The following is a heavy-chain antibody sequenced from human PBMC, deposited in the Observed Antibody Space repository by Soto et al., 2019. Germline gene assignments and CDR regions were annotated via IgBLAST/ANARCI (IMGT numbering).Heavy chain of an antibody. Sequence: QLQLQESGPGLVKPSETLSLTCTVSGGSISSSSYYWGWIRQPPGKGLEWIGSIYYSGSTYYNPSLKSRVTISVDTSKNQFSLKLSSVTAADTAVYYCALWGYNFRFGDYWGQGTLVTVSS. CDR1: GGSISSSSYY. D-gene: IGHD5-12*01. V-gene: IGHV4-39*01. J-gene: IGHJ4*02. CDR2: IYYSGST. CDR3: ALWGYNFRFGDY.